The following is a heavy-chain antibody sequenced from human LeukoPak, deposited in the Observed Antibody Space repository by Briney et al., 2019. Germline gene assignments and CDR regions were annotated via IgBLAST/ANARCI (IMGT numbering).Heavy chain of an antibody. CDR2: ISAYDGNT. V-gene: IGHV1-18*01. CDR3: ARTSSGSSHTPHDY. CDR1: GYTFTSYG. Sequence: ASVKVSCKASGYTFTSYGISWARQAPGQGLEWMGWISAYDGNTNYAQKLQGRVTMTTDTSTSTAYMELRSLRSDDTAVYYCARTSSGSSHTPHDYWGQGTLVTVSS. J-gene: IGHJ4*02. D-gene: IGHD3-10*01.